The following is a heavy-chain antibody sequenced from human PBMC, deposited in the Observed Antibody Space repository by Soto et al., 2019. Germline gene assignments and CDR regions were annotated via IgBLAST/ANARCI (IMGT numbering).Heavy chain of an antibody. Sequence: EVQLVESGGGLVQPGGSLRLSCAASGFTFSTFWMSWVRQAPGKGLEWVANIKKDGSEKYYVDSVKGRFTISRDNDENSLYLEMTVLRGEDTAMYYCAREEHAFYYTGGPYYYFYYMDVWGKGTTVAVSS. V-gene: IGHV3-7*01. CDR1: GFTFSTFW. CDR2: IKKDGSEK. J-gene: IGHJ6*03. CDR3: AREEHAFYYTGGPYYYFYYMDV. D-gene: IGHD3-3*01.